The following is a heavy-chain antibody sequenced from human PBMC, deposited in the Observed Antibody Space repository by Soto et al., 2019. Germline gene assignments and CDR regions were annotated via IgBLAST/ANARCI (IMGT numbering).Heavy chain of an antibody. V-gene: IGHV3-7*01. CDR3: ARDVYSYALDV. Sequence: GGSLRLSCAASGFSIGGAWMSWVRQAPGKGLEWVAKIRQDGNEMYYVDAVRGRFTISRDNAKNSLYLQMNSLRVEDTALYYCARDVYSYALDVWGQGTTVTVSS. J-gene: IGHJ6*02. CDR1: GFSIGGAW. CDR2: IRQDGNEM.